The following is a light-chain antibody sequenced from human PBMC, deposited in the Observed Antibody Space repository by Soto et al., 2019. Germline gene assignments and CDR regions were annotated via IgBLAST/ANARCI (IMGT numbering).Light chain of an antibody. CDR2: LAS. CDR1: QAVNTR. J-gene: IGKJ1*01. Sequence: EIVLTQSPATLSSFPGDRVTLSCRASQAVNTRLAWYQHKPGQAPRLLIYLASNRAAGVPARFSGSGFGTDFTLTISRLEPEDFAVYYCQQYGSSGTFGQGTKVDIK. CDR3: QQYGSSGT. V-gene: IGKV3-20*01.